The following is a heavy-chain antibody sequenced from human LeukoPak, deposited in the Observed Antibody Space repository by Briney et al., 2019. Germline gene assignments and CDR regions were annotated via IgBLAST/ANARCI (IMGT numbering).Heavy chain of an antibody. CDR1: GGSISSYY. CDR3: ARARGYSYGQRAYYFDY. J-gene: IGHJ4*02. CDR2: IYYSGST. V-gene: IGHV4-59*01. D-gene: IGHD5-18*01. Sequence: PSETLSLTCTVSGGSISSYYWSWIRQPPGKGLEWIGYIYYSGSTNYNPSLKSRVTVSVDTSKNQFSLKLSSVTAADTAVYYCARARGYSYGQRAYYFDYWGQGTLVTVSS.